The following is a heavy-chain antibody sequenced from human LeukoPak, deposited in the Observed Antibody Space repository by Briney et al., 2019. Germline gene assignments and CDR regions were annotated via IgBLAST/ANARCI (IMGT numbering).Heavy chain of an antibody. J-gene: IGHJ6*02. Sequence: GGSLRLSCVASGFTFNTYWIHWVRQGPGKGLVWVSLTNPDGTTTTYANSVKGRFTVSRDNARNTLYLQMNSLRGEDAAVYYCARGLAGAYRIMDVWGQGTSVTVS. V-gene: IGHV3-74*01. D-gene: IGHD6-19*01. CDR3: ARGLAGAYRIMDV. CDR1: GFTFNTYW. CDR2: TNPDGTTT.